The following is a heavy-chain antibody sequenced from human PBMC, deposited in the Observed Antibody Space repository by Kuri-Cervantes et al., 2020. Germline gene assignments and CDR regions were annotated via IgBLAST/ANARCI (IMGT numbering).Heavy chain of an antibody. CDR2: IYYSGST. Sequence: SETLSLTCTVSGGSISSYYWSWTRQPPGKGLEWIGYIYYSGSTNYNPSLKSRVTISVDTSKNQFSLKLSSVTAADTAVYYCARVYSYGYRPYYDMDVWGQGTTVTVSS. CDR1: GGSISSYY. D-gene: IGHD5-18*01. CDR3: ARVYSYGYRPYYDMDV. J-gene: IGHJ6*02. V-gene: IGHV4-59*01.